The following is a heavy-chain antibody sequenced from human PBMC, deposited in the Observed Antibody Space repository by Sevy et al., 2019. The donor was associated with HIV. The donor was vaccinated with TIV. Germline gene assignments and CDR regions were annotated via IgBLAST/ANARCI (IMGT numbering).Heavy chain of an antibody. CDR2: ISSSSSYI. D-gene: IGHD3-3*01. CDR1: GFTFSSYS. CDR3: ARGNDFWSGYPDPYYFDY. Sequence: GGSLRLSCAASGFTFSSYSMNWVRQAPGKGLEWVSSISSSSSYIYYADSVKGRFTISRDNAKNSLYLQMNSLRAEDTAVYYCARGNDFWSGYPDPYYFDYWGQRTLVTVSS. V-gene: IGHV3-21*01. J-gene: IGHJ4*02.